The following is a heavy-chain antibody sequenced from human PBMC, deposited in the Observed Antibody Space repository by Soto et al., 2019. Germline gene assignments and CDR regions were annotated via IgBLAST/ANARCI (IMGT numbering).Heavy chain of an antibody. V-gene: IGHV3-23*01. CDR1: GFTFSSYA. D-gene: IGHD3-3*01. CDR2: ISGSGGST. CDR3: AKILRFLEWLLP. Sequence: EVQLLESGGGFVQPGGSLRLSCAASGFTFSSYAMSWVRQAPGKGLEWVSAISGSGGSTYYADSVKGRFTISRDNSNNTLYLQMNSLRAEDTAVYYCAKILRFLEWLLPWGQGTLVTVSS. J-gene: IGHJ4*02.